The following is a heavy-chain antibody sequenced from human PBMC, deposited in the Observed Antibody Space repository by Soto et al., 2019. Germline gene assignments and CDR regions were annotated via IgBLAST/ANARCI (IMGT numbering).Heavy chain of an antibody. Sequence: ASVKVSCKASGYTFTSYGISWVRQAPGQGLEWMGWISAYNGNTNYAQKLQGRVTMTTDTSTSTAYMELRSLRSDDTAVYYCARYYDSSGYYTYYFDDWGQGTLVTVSS. CDR1: GYTFTSYG. D-gene: IGHD3-22*01. CDR3: ARYYDSSGYYTYYFDD. CDR2: ISAYNGNT. J-gene: IGHJ4*02. V-gene: IGHV1-18*01.